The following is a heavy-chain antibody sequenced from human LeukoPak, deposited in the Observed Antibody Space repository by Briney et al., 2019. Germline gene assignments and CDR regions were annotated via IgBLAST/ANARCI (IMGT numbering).Heavy chain of an antibody. CDR2: ISYDGSNK. Sequence: GGSLRLSCAASGFTVSSNYMSWVRQAPGKGLEWVAVISYDGSNKYYADSVKGRFTISRDNSKNTLYLQMNSLRAEDTAVYYCARGLATIFGVVIGNYFDYWGQGTLVTVSS. J-gene: IGHJ4*02. V-gene: IGHV3-30-3*01. CDR3: ARGLATIFGVVIGNYFDY. D-gene: IGHD3-3*01. CDR1: GFTVSSNY.